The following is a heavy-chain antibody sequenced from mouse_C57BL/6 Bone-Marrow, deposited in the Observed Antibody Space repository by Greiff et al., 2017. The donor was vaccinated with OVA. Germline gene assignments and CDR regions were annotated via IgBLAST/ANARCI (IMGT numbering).Heavy chain of an antibody. J-gene: IGHJ3*01. CDR2: IDPSDSST. Sequence: QVQLQQPGAELVQPGASVKLSCKASGYTFTSYWMQWVTQRPGQGLEWIGEIDPSDSSTNYNQKFKGKATLTVDTSSSTAYMQLSSLTSEDSAVYYWARGGPRTRVWFAYGGQGTRVTVSA. V-gene: IGHV1-50*01. D-gene: IGHD3-3*01. CDR3: ARGGPRTRVWFAY. CDR1: GYTFTSYW.